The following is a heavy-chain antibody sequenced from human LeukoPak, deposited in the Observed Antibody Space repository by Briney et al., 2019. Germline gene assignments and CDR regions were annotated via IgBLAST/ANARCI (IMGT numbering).Heavy chain of an antibody. CDR1: GYTFTAYY. CDR3: AIRAPYYYDSSGYWREAFDI. Sequence: GASVKVSCKASGYTFTAYYVHWVRQAPGQGLEWMGWINPNSGGTNYAQKFQGRVTMTRDTSISTAYMELSRLRSDDTAVYYCAIRAPYYYDSSGYWREAFDIWGQGTVVTVSS. J-gene: IGHJ3*02. CDR2: INPNSGGT. D-gene: IGHD3-22*01. V-gene: IGHV1-2*02.